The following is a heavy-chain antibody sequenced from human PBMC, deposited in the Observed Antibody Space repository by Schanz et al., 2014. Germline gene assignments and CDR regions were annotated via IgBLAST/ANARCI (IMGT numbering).Heavy chain of an antibody. CDR1: GGTFSSYS. CDR3: AREVGLYDRGWFDP. CDR2: IVPIAGIT. Sequence: QVHLVQSEAEVKKPGSSVKVSCKASGGTFSSYSMHWVRQAPGQGLEWMGRIVPIAGITNYAQRFQGRVTMTADNSSDTAYMELSSLRSEDTAVYYCAREVGLYDRGWFDPWGQGTLVTVSA. J-gene: IGHJ5*02. D-gene: IGHD3-22*01. V-gene: IGHV1-69*04.